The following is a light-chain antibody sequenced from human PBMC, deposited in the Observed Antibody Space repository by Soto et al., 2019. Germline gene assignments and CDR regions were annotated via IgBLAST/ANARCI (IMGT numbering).Light chain of an antibody. V-gene: IGLV2-14*03. CDR2: DVV. CDR3: SSYTSTMTND. J-gene: IGLJ1*01. CDR1: SSDVGGFNS. Sequence: QSALTQPASVSGSPGQSITISCTGTSSDVGGFNSVSWYQLRPGTAPKLILYDVVDRPSGVSYRFSGSKSGNTASLTISGLQAADEADYFCSSYTSTMTNDFGSGTKVTV.